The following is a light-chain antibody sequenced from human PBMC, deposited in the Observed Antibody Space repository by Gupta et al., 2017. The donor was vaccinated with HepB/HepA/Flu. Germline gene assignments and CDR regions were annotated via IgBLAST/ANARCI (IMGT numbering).Light chain of an antibody. J-gene: IGKJ1*01. CDR3: QQHYGTIPT. Sequence: DIVMTQSPASLAVSLGEKATINCKSSQSILYSSNNKNYLAWYQQKPGQPPKLLIYWASTRESGVPDRFSGSGSGTDFTLSISSLQAEDVAVYYCQQHYGTIPTFGQGTKVEIK. CDR2: WAS. CDR1: QSILYSSNNKNY. V-gene: IGKV4-1*01.